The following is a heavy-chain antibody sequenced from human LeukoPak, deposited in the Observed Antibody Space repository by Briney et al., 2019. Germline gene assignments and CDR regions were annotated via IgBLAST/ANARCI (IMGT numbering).Heavy chain of an antibody. D-gene: IGHD1-26*01. Sequence: GGSLRHSCAASGFTFSSYSMNWVRQAPGKGLEWVSSISSSSSYIYYADSVKGRFTISRDNAKNSLYLQMNSLRAEDTAVYYCARDLGNYGMDVWGQGTTVTVSS. CDR2: ISSSSSYI. CDR3: ARDLGNYGMDV. V-gene: IGHV3-21*01. J-gene: IGHJ6*02. CDR1: GFTFSSYS.